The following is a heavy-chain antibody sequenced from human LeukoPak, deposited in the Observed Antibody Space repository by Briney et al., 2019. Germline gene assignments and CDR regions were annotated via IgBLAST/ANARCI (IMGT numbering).Heavy chain of an antibody. J-gene: IGHJ4*02. Sequence: ASVKDSCKASGYTFTGYYMHWVRQAPGQGLEWMGWINPNSGGTNYAQKFQGRVTMTRDTSISTAYMELSRLRSDDTAVYYCARDGFEYCSGGSCYSVYFDYWGQGTLVTVSS. V-gene: IGHV1-2*02. CDR2: INPNSGGT. CDR3: ARDGFEYCSGGSCYSVYFDY. D-gene: IGHD2-15*01. CDR1: GYTFTGYY.